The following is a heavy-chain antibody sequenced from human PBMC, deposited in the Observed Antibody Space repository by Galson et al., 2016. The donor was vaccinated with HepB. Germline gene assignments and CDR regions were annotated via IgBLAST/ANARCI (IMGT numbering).Heavy chain of an antibody. V-gene: IGHV6-1*01. J-gene: IGHJ6*02. Sequence: CAISGDSVSSDTAAWNWIRQSLSRGLEWLGRTYYRSGWYRDYASSVRGRLIINPDTSKNQFSLQLNSVTLDDTAVYYCTRVNLLGRGMNVWGQGTTVTVSS. CDR3: TRVNLLGRGMNV. CDR2: TYYRSGWYR. CDR1: GDSVSSDTAA.